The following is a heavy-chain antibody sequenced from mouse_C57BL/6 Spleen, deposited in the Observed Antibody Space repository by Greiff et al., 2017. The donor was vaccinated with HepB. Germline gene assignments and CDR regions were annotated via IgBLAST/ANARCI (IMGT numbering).Heavy chain of an antibody. J-gene: IGHJ3*01. V-gene: IGHV1-15*01. CDR1: GYTFPDYE. D-gene: IGHD2-3*01. CDR3: TGGWTFAY. Sequence: QVHVKQSGAELVRPGASVTLSCKASGYTFPDYEMHWVKQTPVHGLEWIGAIDPETGGTAYTQKFKGKAILTADKSSSTAYMGLRSLTSEDSAVYYCTGGWTFAYWGQGTLVTVSA. CDR2: IDPETGGT.